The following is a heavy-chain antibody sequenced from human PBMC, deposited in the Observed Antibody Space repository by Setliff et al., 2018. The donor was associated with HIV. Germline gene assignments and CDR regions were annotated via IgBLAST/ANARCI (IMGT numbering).Heavy chain of an antibody. Sequence: SETLSLTCTVSGGSISNYYWSWIRQPPGKGLEWIGYIYPIGSPDFPSGNTVYNPSLESRLTISADRPNSQLSLKLTAVTAADVAVYYCTRARFTDGWSLYYFDSWGQGVQVTVSS. CDR2: I. D-gene: IGHD6-19*01. CDR3: TRARFTDGWSLYYFDS. V-gene: IGHV4-4*08. J-gene: IGHJ4*02. CDR1: GGSISNYY.